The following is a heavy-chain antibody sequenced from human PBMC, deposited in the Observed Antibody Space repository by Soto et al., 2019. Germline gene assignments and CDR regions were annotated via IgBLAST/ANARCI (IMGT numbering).Heavy chain of an antibody. CDR2: ISYDGSNK. J-gene: IGHJ4*02. D-gene: IGHD3-22*01. V-gene: IGHV3-30-3*01. Sequence: TGGSLRLSCAASGFTFSSYAMHWVRQAPGKGLEWVAVISYDGSNKYYADSVKGRFTISRDNSKNTLYLQMNSLRAEDTAVYYCALQDEYYETLDYWGQGNLVTVSS. CDR1: GFTFSSYA. CDR3: ALQDEYYETLDY.